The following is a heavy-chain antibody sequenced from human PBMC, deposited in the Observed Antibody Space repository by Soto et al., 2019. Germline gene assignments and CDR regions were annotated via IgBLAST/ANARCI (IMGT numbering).Heavy chain of an antibody. V-gene: IGHV3-21*01. D-gene: IGHD2-15*01. CDR3: ARDPCSGGSCYEPWGY. CDR2: ISSSSSYI. J-gene: IGHJ4*02. Sequence: GSLRLSCAASGFTFSSYSMNWVRQAPGKGLEWVSSISSSSSYIYYADSVKGRFTISRDNAKNSLYLQMNSLRAEDTAVYYCARDPCSGGSCYEPWGYWGQGTLVTVSS. CDR1: GFTFSSYS.